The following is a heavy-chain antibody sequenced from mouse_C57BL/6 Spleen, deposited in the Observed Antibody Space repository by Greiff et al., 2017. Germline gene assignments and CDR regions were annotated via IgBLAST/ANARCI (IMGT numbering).Heavy chain of an antibody. J-gene: IGHJ4*01. CDR1: GYTFTSYW. V-gene: IGHV1-7*01. Sequence: QVQLQQSGAELAKPGASVKLSCKASGYTFTSYWMHWVKQRPGQGLEWIGYINPSSGYTKYNQKFKDKATLTADKSSSTAYMQLSSLTYEDSAVYYCARLITTVVAAQDYAMDYWGQGTSDTVSS. CDR3: ARLITTVVAAQDYAMDY. CDR2: INPSSGYT. D-gene: IGHD1-1*01.